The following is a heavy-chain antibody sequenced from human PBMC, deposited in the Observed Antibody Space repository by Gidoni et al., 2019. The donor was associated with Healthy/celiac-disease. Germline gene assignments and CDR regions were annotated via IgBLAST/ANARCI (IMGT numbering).Heavy chain of an antibody. V-gene: IGHV3-15*01. CDR3: TTVNPSAVDCSGGSCYSFNWYFDL. Sequence: EVQLVESGGGLIRPGGSLRLTCAASGFPLRNAWTSWVRQAPGKGLGWVGRIKSKTDGGTTDYAAPVKGRFTISRDDSKNTLYLQMNSLKTEDTAVYYCTTVNPSAVDCSGGSCYSFNWYFDLWGRGTLVTVSS. D-gene: IGHD2-15*01. CDR1: GFPLRNAW. J-gene: IGHJ2*01. CDR2: IKSKTDGGTT.